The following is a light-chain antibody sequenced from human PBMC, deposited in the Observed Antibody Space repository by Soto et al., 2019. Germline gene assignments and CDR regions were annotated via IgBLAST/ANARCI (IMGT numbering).Light chain of an antibody. J-gene: IGKJ1*01. CDR2: NAS. V-gene: IGKV1-5*01. Sequence: DIQMTQSPSTLSASVGDRVTITCRASQSINIWLAWYQQKPGKAPKLLIYNASTLESGVPSRFSGSASGTEFTLTISSLQPDDFATYYCQHDNSYSWTFGQGIKVDSK. CDR1: QSINIW. CDR3: QHDNSYSWT.